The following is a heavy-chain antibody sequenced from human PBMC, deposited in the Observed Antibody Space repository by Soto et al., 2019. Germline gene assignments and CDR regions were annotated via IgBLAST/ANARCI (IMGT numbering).Heavy chain of an antibody. D-gene: IGHD2-2*01. J-gene: IGHJ4*02. V-gene: IGHV3-33*01. CDR1: GFTFSSYG. CDR2: IWYDGSNK. CDR3: ARDEYQYYFDY. Sequence: QVQLVESGGGVVQPGRSLRLSCAASGFTFSSYGMHWVRQAPGKGLEWVAVIWYDGSNKYYADSVKGRFTISRDNSKNTLYLQMNSLRAEDTAVYYCARDEYQYYFDYWGQGTLVTVSS.